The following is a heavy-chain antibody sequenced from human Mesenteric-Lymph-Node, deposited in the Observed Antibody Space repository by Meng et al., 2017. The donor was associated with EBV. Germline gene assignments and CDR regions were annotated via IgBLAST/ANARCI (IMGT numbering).Heavy chain of an antibody. J-gene: IGHJ4*02. Sequence: QWQLQGPGPGLVKPSGTLSLTCAVSGGSVSSGDWWSWVRQSPGMGLEWIGEIYHSGSTHYNPSLKTRVTISVDKSRNQFSLILRSVTAADTAVYHRARLSPGREMVDYWGQGTLVTVSS. V-gene: IGHV4-4*02. CDR1: GGSVSSGDW. CDR2: IYHSGST. D-gene: IGHD5-24*01. CDR3: ARLSPGREMVDY.